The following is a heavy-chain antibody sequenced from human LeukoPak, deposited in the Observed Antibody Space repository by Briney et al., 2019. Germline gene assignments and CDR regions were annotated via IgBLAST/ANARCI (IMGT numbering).Heavy chain of an antibody. CDR2: ISYDGSNK. V-gene: IGHV3-30*18. CDR3: AKDRDYYGSGGMDV. Sequence: GSLRLSCAASGFTFNSYAMHWVRQAPGKGLEWVAVISYDGSNKYYGDSVKGRFTISRDTSKNTLSLQMNSLRAEDTAVYYCAKDRDYYGSGGMDVWGQGTTVTVTS. J-gene: IGHJ6*02. D-gene: IGHD3-10*01. CDR1: GFTFNSYA.